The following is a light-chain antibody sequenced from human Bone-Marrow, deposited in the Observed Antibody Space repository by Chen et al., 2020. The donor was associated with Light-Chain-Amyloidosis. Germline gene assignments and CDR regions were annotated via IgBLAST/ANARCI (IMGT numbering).Light chain of an antibody. V-gene: IGLV3-25*03. CDR2: RDT. CDR3: QSADSSGTYEVI. Sequence: SYELTQPPSVSVSPRQTARITCSGDDLPTKYAYLYQQKPGRAPVLVIHRDTERPAGISERFSGPSSGTTATLTISGVQAEDAADYHCQSADSSGTYEVIFGGGTKLTVL. J-gene: IGLJ2*01. CDR1: DLPTKY.